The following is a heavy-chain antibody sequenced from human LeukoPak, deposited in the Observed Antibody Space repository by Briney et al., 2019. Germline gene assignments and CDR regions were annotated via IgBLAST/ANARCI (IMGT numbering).Heavy chain of an antibody. CDR2: ISGSGDNT. V-gene: IGHV3-23*01. D-gene: IGHD4-17*01. J-gene: IGHJ4*02. CDR1: GFTFSNYA. CDR3: AAHPTVSTTPDY. Sequence: GGSLRLSCAASGFTFSNYAMSWVRQAPGKGLEWVSAISGSGDNTYYADSVKGRFTVSRDNSKNTLYVQMKSLRAEDTAVYYCAAHPTVSTTPDYWGQGTLVTVSS.